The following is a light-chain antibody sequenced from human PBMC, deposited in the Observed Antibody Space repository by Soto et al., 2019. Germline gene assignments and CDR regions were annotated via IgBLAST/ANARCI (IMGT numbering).Light chain of an antibody. CDR1: SSNIGSFYD. CDR2: SDN. V-gene: IGLV1-40*01. J-gene: IGLJ2*01. Sequence: QSVLTQPPSVSGAPGQRVTIPCTGSSSNIGSFYDVHWYQQLPGTVPKLLIHSDNNRPSGVPDRFSGSKSGTAASLAITGLQAEDGAEYYCQSYDNSLNHVVFGGGTKLTVL. CDR3: QSYDNSLNHVV.